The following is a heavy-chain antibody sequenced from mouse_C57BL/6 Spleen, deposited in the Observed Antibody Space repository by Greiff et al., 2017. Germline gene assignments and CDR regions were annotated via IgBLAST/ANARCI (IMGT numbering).Heavy chain of an antibody. D-gene: IGHD2-4*01. V-gene: IGHV1-82*01. CDR2: IYPGDGDT. Sequence: QVQLQQSGPELVKPGASVKISCKASGYAFSSSWMNWVKQRPGKGLEWIGRIYPGDGDTNYNGKFKGKATLTADKSSSTAYMQLSSLTSEDSAVYFCARLGDYDGFAYWCQGTLVTVSA. CDR1: GYAFSSSW. J-gene: IGHJ3*01. CDR3: ARLGDYDGFAY.